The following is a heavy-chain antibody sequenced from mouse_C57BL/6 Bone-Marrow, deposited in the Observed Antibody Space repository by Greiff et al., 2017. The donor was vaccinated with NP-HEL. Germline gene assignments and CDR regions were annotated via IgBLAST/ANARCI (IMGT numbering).Heavy chain of an antibody. CDR2: IDPSDSYT. CDR3: ARSGFYYGSSYAMDY. V-gene: IGHV1-69*01. J-gene: IGHJ4*01. CDR1: GYTFTSYW. Sequence: VQLQQPGAELVMPGASVKLSCKASGYTFTSYWMHWVKQRPGQGLEWIGEIDPSDSYTNYNQKFKGKSTLTVDKSSSTAYMQLSSLTSEDSAVYYCARSGFYYGSSYAMDYWGQGTSVTVSS. D-gene: IGHD1-1*01.